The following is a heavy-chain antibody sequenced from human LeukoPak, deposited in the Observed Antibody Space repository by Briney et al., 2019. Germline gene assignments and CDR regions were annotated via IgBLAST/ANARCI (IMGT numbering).Heavy chain of an antibody. CDR2: IYYSGST. J-gene: IGHJ4*02. Sequence: SETLSLTCTVSGGSISSGGYYWSWIRQHPGKGLEWIGYIYYSGSTYYNPSLKSRVTISVDTSKNQFSLKLSSVTAADTAVYYCARGAFYYDSSGYDYWAQGTLVTVSS. CDR1: GGSISSGGYY. CDR3: ARGAFYYDSSGYDY. D-gene: IGHD3-22*01. V-gene: IGHV4-31*03.